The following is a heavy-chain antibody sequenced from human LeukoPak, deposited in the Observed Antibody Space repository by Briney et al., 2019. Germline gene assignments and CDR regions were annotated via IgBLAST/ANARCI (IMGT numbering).Heavy chain of an antibody. J-gene: IGHJ6*02. Sequence: GGSLRLSCAASGFTFSSYARSWVRQALGKGLEWVSVIYSGGSTYYADSVKGRFTISRDNSKNTLYLQMNSLRAEDTAVYYCARDQWLSNYYYYYGMDVWGQGTTVTVSS. CDR2: IYSGGST. D-gene: IGHD5-12*01. CDR1: GFTFSSYA. V-gene: IGHV3-53*01. CDR3: ARDQWLSNYYYYYGMDV.